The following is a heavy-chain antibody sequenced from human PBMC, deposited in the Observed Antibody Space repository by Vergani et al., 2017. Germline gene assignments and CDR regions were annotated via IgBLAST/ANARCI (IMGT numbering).Heavy chain of an antibody. CDR2: IRSKAYGGTT. D-gene: IGHD3/OR15-3a*01. V-gene: IGHV3-49*03. CDR1: GFTFGDYA. J-gene: IGHJ3*02. CDR3: ARDGEAGTGLRSLDAVDI. Sequence: VQLVESGGGVVQPGRSLRLSCTASGFTFGDYAMSWFRQAPGKGLEWVGFIRSKAYGGTTEYAASVKGRFTISRDDSKSIAYLQMNSLKTEDTAVYYCARDGEAGTGLRSLDAVDIWGQGTMVTVSS.